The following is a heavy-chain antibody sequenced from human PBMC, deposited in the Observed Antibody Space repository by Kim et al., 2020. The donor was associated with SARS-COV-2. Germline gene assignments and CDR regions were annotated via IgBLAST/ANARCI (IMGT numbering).Heavy chain of an antibody. CDR2: INHSGST. D-gene: IGHD3-10*01. V-gene: IGHV4-34*01. Sequence: SETLSLTCAVYGGSFSGYYWSWIRQPPGKGLEWIGEINHSGSTNYNPSLKSRVTISVDTSKNQFSLKLSSVTAADTAVYYCARRRITMVRGVGTNWFDPWGQGTLVTVSS. CDR3: ARRRITMVRGVGTNWFDP. CDR1: GGSFSGYY. J-gene: IGHJ5*02.